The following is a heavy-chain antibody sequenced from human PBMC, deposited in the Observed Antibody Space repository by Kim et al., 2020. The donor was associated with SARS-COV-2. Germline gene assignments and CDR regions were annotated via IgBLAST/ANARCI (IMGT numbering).Heavy chain of an antibody. V-gene: IGHV1-69*01. D-gene: IGHD7-27*01. J-gene: IGHJ6*02. Sequence: DEQKFQGRVTITADESTSTAYMELSSLRSEDTAVYYCATGDDYHYGMDVWGQGTTVTVSS. CDR3: ATGDDYHYGMDV.